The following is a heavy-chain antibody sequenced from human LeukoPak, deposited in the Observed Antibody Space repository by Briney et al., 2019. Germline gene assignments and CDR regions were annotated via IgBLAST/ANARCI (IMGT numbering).Heavy chain of an antibody. CDR3: ARRGVVATPDANF. CDR1: GGSINSYY. Sequence: PSETLSLTCTVSGGSINSYYWGWIRQPPGKGLEWIGSIYYTGSTYYNPSLRSRVSISVDTSKNQFTLKLSSVTAADTAVYYCARRGVVATPDANFWGQGTLVTVSS. V-gene: IGHV4-39*01. CDR2: IYYTGST. J-gene: IGHJ4*02. D-gene: IGHD5-12*01.